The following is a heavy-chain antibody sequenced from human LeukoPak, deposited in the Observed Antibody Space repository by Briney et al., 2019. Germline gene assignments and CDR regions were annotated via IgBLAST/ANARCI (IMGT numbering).Heavy chain of an antibody. CDR2: IDYSGST. J-gene: IGHJ4*02. Sequence: SETLSLTCTVSGGSISSYYWSWIRQPPGKGLEWIGYIDYSGSTNYNPSLKSRVTISVDTSKDQFSLNLSSVTAADTAVYYCARLTPKYYYDSSGPIDYWGQGTLVTVSS. V-gene: IGHV4-59*08. CDR3: ARLTPKYYYDSSGPIDY. D-gene: IGHD3-22*01. CDR1: GGSISSYY.